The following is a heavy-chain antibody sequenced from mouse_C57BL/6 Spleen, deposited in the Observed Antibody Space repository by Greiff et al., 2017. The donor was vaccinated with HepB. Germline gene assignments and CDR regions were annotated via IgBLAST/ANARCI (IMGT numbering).Heavy chain of an antibody. D-gene: IGHD1-1*01. V-gene: IGHV1-80*01. CDR1: GYAFSSYW. CDR2: IYPGDGDT. CDR3: ARSITVVAHGGFDY. Sequence: QVQLKQSGAELVKPGASVKISCKASGYAFSSYWMNWVKQRPGKGLEWIGQIYPGDGDTNYNGKFKGKATLTADKSSSTAYMQLSSLTSEDSAVYFCARSITVVAHGGFDYWGQGTTLTVSS. J-gene: IGHJ2*01.